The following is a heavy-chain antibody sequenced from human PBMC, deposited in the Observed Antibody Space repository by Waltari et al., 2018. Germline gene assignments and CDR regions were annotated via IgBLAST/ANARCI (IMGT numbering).Heavy chain of an antibody. V-gene: IGHV1-2*02. CDR3: ARKWELPYYYGMDV. CDR1: GYTFTGYY. Sequence: QVQLVQSGAEVKKPGASVKVSCKASGYTFTGYYMHWVRQAPGQGLEWMGWINPNRGGTNYAQKFQGRVTMTRDTSISTAYMELSRLRSDDTAVYYCARKWELPYYYGMDVWGQGTTVTVSS. CDR2: INPNRGGT. J-gene: IGHJ6*02. D-gene: IGHD1-26*01.